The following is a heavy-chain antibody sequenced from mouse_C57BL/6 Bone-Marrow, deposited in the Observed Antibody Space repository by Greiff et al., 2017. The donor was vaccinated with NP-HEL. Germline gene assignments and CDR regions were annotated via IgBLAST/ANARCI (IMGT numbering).Heavy chain of an antibody. CDR2: IDPETGGT. CDR3: TSAPDGYYEDFDY. V-gene: IGHV1-15*01. Sequence: VQLQQSGAELVRPGASVTLSCKASGYTFTDYEMHWVKQTPVHGLEWIGAIDPETGGTAYNQKFKGQAILTADKSSSTAYMELRSLTSEDSAVYYCTSAPDGYYEDFDYWGQGTTLTVSS. J-gene: IGHJ2*01. CDR1: GYTFTDYE. D-gene: IGHD2-3*01.